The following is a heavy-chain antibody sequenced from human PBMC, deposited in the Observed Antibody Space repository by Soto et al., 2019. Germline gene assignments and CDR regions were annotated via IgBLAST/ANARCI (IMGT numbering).Heavy chain of an antibody. CDR3: ARSVTIFGVVSDTPFDL. Sequence: QVELVQSGTEVKKPGASVKIPCKASDYTFTDYAIHWLRQAPGHRLEWMGWIKAGNGETKYSQKFQDRLTITRDTSANTAYMGLTNLTSEDTALYFCARSVTIFGVVSDTPFDLWGRGSLVSVSS. V-gene: IGHV1-3*01. CDR2: IKAGNGET. D-gene: IGHD3-3*01. J-gene: IGHJ2*01. CDR1: DYTFTDYA.